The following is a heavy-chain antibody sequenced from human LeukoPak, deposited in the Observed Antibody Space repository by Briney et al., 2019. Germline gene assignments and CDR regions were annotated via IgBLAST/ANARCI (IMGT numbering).Heavy chain of an antibody. Sequence: SETLSLTCTVSGYSLTRGYYWGWIRQPPGKGPEWIASIFHTGSTYYNPSLKSRVTISVDTSNNQFSLRLNSVTAADTALYYCARETEKQWQYWGQGTVVTVSS. V-gene: IGHV4-38-2*02. J-gene: IGHJ4*03. CDR1: GYSLTRGYY. D-gene: IGHD6-19*01. CDR2: IFHTGST. CDR3: ARETEKQWQY.